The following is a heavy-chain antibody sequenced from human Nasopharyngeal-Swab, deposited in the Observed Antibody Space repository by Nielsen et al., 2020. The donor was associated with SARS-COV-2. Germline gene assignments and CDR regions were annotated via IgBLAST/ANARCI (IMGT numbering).Heavy chain of an antibody. CDR3: AKSDSSGYVFDD. CDR2: IAYDGSNK. CDR1: GFTFSSYG. Sequence: GESLKISCAASGFTFSSYGMHWVRQAPGKGLEWVAVIAYDGSNKYYADSVEGRFTISRDNSKNTLYLQMNSLRAEDTAVYYCAKSDSSGYVFDDWGQGTLVTVSS. J-gene: IGHJ4*02. D-gene: IGHD3-22*01. V-gene: IGHV3-30*18.